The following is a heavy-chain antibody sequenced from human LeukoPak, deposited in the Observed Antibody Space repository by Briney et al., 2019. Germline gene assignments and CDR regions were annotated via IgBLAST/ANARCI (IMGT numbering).Heavy chain of an antibody. CDR3: ASTFPYCSSGTCAL. J-gene: IGHJ4*02. D-gene: IGHD2-15*01. V-gene: IGHV3-7*01. CDR2: ISPDGNRE. Sequence: GSLRLSCAASGLTFSSYWTTWVRQGPGKGLEWVATISPDGNRENYVDSVKGRFSISRDNAKNSLFLQMRSLRAEDTAMYYCASTFPYCSSGTCALGGQGTLVTVSS. CDR1: GLTFSSYW.